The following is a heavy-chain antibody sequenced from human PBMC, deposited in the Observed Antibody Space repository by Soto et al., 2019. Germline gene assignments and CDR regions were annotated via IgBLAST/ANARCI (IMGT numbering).Heavy chain of an antibody. CDR3: GSLMPDSSASPSCGRDTFDL. D-gene: IGHD3-22*01. Sequence: QVQLVQSGAEVKKPGSSVKVSCKASGGTFSSYAISWVRQAPGQGLEWMGGIIPIFGTANYAQKFQGRVTITAAESASTASARLSSLRSEDTVVYYCGSLMPDSSASPSCGRDTFDLWGQGTTVIVSS. J-gene: IGHJ3*01. CDR2: IIPIFGTA. V-gene: IGHV1-69*01. CDR1: GGTFSSYA.